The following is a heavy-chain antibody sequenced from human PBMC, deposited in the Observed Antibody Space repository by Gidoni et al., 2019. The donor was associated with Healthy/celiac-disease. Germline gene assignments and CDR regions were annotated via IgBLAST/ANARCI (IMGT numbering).Heavy chain of an antibody. J-gene: IGHJ4*02. CDR2: IWYDGSNK. D-gene: IGHD2-2*02. CDR1: GFPLRSYG. V-gene: IGHV3-33*08. Sequence: QVQLVESGGGVVQPGRSLRLSCAASGFPLRSYGMHWVRQAPGKGLEWVAVIWYDGSNKYYADSVKGRFTISRDNSKNTLYLQMNSLRAEDTAVYYCAREGNQLLYDYWGQGTLVTVSS. CDR3: AREGNQLLYDY.